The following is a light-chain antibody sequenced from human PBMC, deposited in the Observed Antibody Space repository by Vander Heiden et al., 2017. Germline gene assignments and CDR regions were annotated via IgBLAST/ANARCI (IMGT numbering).Light chain of an antibody. J-gene: IGKJ1*01. CDR1: QDISNY. CDR2: ATS. Sequence: DVQVTPSPSAMSASVGDRVTITCRASQDISNYLAWFQQKPGKVPQRLIYATSSWQSGVPARFSGSGSGTEFTLTISSLQAEDFATYYCLQHKTYPWTFGQGTKVEIK. V-gene: IGKV1-17*03. CDR3: LQHKTYPWT.